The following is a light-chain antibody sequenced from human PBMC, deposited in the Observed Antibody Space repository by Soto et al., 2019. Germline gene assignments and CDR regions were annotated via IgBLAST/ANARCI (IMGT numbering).Light chain of an antibody. Sequence: QSALTQAGSVSGSPGQSITISCTGTSSDVGSYNLVSWYQQHPGKAPKLMIYDGSKRPSGVSNRFSASKSGNTASLTISGLQAEDEAEYYCCSYAGSNSYVIFGGGTKVTVL. V-gene: IGLV2-23*01. CDR1: SSDVGSYNL. CDR3: CSYAGSNSYVI. J-gene: IGLJ2*01. CDR2: DGS.